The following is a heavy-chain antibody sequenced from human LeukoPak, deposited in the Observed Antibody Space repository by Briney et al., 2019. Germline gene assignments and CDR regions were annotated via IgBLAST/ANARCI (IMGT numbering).Heavy chain of an antibody. V-gene: IGHV1-2*02. D-gene: IGHD3-22*01. CDR3: ARVGYDSSGYYGPPGAFDI. J-gene: IGHJ3*02. CDR2: INPNSGGT. Sequence: GASVKVSCKASGYTFTGYYMHWVRQAPGQGLEWMGWINPNSGGTNYAQKFQGRVTMTRDTSISTAYMELSRLRSDDTAVYYCARVGYDSSGYYGPPGAFDIWGQGTIVTVSS. CDR1: GYTFTGYY.